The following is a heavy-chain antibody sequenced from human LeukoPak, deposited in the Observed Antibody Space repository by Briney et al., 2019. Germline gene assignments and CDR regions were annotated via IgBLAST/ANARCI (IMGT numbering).Heavy chain of an antibody. CDR1: GFTFSSYS. D-gene: IGHD3-10*01. Sequence: GGSLRLSCAASGFTFSSYSMNWVRQAPGKGLEWVSYISSSSSTIYYADSVKGRFTISRDNAKNSLYLQMNSLRVEDTAVYYCARVAKFYYGSETYYFFEHWGQGTPVTASS. CDR2: ISSSSSTI. V-gene: IGHV3-48*04. J-gene: IGHJ4*02. CDR3: ARVAKFYYGSETYYFFEH.